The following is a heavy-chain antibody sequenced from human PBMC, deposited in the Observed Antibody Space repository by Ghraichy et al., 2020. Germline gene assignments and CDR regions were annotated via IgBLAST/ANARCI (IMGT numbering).Heavy chain of an antibody. Sequence: ASVKVSCKASGYTFTGYHMHWVRQAPGQGLEWMGWINPNSGGTNYAQKFQGWVTITRDTSITTAYMEVSRLRPDDTAVYYCATPGHSGSYYIGWGQGTLVTVSS. CDR1: GYTFTGYH. CDR3: ATPGHSGSYYIG. J-gene: IGHJ4*02. V-gene: IGHV1-2*04. D-gene: IGHD3-10*01. CDR2: INPNSGGT.